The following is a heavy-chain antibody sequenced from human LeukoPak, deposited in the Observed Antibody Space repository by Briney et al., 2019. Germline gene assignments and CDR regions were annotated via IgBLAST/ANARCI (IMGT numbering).Heavy chain of an antibody. CDR1: GGSISSYY. CDR3: ARDGSKYCSGGRCYPTNYMDV. V-gene: IGHV4-59*01. CDR2: IYYSGST. Sequence: PSETLSLTCTVYGGSISSYYWSWIRQPPGKGLEWIGYIYYSGSTNYNPSLKSRVTISVDTSKNQFSLKLSSVTAADTALYYCARDGSKYCSGGRCYPTNYMDVWGKGTTVTVSS. J-gene: IGHJ6*03. D-gene: IGHD2-15*01.